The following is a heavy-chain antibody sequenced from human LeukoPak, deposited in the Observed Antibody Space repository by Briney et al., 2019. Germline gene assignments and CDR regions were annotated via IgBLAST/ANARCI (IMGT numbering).Heavy chain of an antibody. CDR1: GFTFRTYN. V-gene: IGHV3-48*01. CDR2: ITSGGTTM. Sequence: GGSLRLSCAASGFTFRTYNMNWVRQAPGKGLEWVSYITSGGTTMYYADSVKGRFTISRDNAKNSLYLQMNSLRAEDTAVYYCARDYSTVTTFFDYWGQGTLVTVSS. J-gene: IGHJ4*02. D-gene: IGHD4-17*01. CDR3: ARDYSTVTTFFDY.